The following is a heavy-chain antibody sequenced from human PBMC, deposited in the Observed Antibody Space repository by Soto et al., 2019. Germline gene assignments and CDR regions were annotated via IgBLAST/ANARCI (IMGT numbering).Heavy chain of an antibody. CDR3: ARQGGDCSGGSCTDCYGMDV. CDR1: GYTFTSYG. V-gene: IGHV1-18*01. D-gene: IGHD2-15*01. J-gene: IGHJ6*02. CDR2: ISAYNGNT. Sequence: QVQLVQSGAEVKKPGASVKVSCKASGYTFTSYGISWVRQAPGQGLEWMGWISAYNGNTNYAQKLQGRVTMTTDTYTRTAYRELRSLRSDDTAVYYLARQGGDCSGGSCTDCYGMDVWGQGTTVTVSS.